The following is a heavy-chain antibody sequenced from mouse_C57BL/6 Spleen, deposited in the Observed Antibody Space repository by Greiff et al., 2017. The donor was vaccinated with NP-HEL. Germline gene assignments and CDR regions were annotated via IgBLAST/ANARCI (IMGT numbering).Heavy chain of an antibody. CDR2: IDPSDSYT. Sequence: QVQLQQPGAELVMPGASVKLSCKASGYTFTSYWMHWVKQRPGQGLEWIGEIDPSDSYTNYNQKFKGKSTLTVDKSSSTAYMQLSSLTSEDSAVYYCARSITTVYYAMDYWGQGTSVTVSS. D-gene: IGHD1-1*01. CDR1: GYTFTSYW. J-gene: IGHJ4*01. CDR3: ARSITTVYYAMDY. V-gene: IGHV1-69*01.